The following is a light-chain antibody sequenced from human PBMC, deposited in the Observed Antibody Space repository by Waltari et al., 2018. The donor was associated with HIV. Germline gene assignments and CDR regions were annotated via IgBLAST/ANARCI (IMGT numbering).Light chain of an antibody. V-gene: IGKV3-11*01. Sequence: EVVLTQSPATLSLSPGERATLSCRASQSVDRYLAWYQQKPSQAPRLLIYDASNRATGIPARFSGSGSGTDFTLTISSLEPEDFAIYYCQQRGTWPLFGGGTKVEIK. CDR1: QSVDRY. J-gene: IGKJ4*01. CDR3: QQRGTWPL. CDR2: DAS.